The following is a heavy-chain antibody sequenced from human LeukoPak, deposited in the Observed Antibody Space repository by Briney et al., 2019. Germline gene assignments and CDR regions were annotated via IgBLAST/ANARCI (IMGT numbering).Heavy chain of an antibody. CDR2: ISGSGGST. D-gene: IGHD1-26*01. CDR3: AKGAWDVGAMIG. V-gene: IGHV3-23*01. Sequence: GGSLRLSCAASGFTFSSYSMNWVRQAPGKGLEWVSAISGSGGSTYYADSVKGRFTISRDNSKNTLYLQMNSLRAEDTAVYYCAKGAWDVGAMIGWGQGTLVTVSS. CDR1: GFTFSSYS. J-gene: IGHJ4*02.